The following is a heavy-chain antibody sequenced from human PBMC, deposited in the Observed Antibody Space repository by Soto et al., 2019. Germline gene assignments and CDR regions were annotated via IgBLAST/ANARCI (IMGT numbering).Heavy chain of an antibody. CDR3: ERQIGLGATTF. CDR2: INTDGSRT. CDR1: GFNFANFW. Sequence: GGSLRLSCVASGFNFANFWMHWVRQAPGKGLEWISRINTDGSRTSYADSVKGRFTISRDNSKNTLFLQVNSLGAEDTGVYYCERQIGLGATTFWGQGTLVTVSS. J-gene: IGHJ4*02. V-gene: IGHV3-74*01. D-gene: IGHD1-26*01.